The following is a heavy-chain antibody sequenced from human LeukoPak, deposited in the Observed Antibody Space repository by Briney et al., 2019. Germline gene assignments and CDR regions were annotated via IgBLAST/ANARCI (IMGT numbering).Heavy chain of an antibody. D-gene: IGHD3-10*01. CDR1: GFTFSSYA. J-gene: IGHJ4*02. Sequence: GGSLRLSCAASGFTFSSYAMHLVRQAPGKGLEWVAVISYDGSNKYYADSVKGRFTISRDNSKNTLYLQMNSLRAEDTAVYYCARAAGREFDYWGQGTLVTVSS. V-gene: IGHV3-30-3*01. CDR2: ISYDGSNK. CDR3: ARAAGREFDY.